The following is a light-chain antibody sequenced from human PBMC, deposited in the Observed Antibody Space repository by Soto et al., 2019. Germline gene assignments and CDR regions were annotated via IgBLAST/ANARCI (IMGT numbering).Light chain of an antibody. V-gene: IGKV3-11*01. CDR2: DAS. J-gene: IGKJ1*01. Sequence: EIVLTQSPATLSLSPGERATLSCRASQSVSSYFAWYQQKPGQAPRLLIYDASNRATGIPARFSGSGSGKDFPLTISSLEPEDFAVYSCKRSSNWPLTFGQGTKVDIK. CDR3: KRSSNWPLT. CDR1: QSVSSY.